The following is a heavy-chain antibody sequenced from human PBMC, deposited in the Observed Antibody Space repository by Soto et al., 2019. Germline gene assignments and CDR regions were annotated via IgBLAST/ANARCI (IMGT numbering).Heavy chain of an antibody. Sequence: LETLSLTCTVSGGSISSYYLSWIRQPPGKGLEWIGYIYYSGSTNYNPSLKSRVTISVDTSKNQFSLKLSSVTAADTAVYYCARDHKPSGYSSSWYGIYYYYYGMDVWGQGTTVTVSS. CDR2: IYYSGST. D-gene: IGHD6-13*01. J-gene: IGHJ6*02. CDR3: ARDHKPSGYSSSWYGIYYYYYGMDV. CDR1: GGSISSYY. V-gene: IGHV4-59*01.